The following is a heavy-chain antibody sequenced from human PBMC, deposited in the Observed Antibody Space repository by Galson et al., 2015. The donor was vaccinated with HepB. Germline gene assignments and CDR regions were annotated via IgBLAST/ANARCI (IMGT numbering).Heavy chain of an antibody. CDR1: GYSFTNYW. CDR3: ARVNTTGHSFYHMDV. Sequence: QSGAEVKKPGESLKISCKGSGYSFTNYWIAWVRQMPGKGLEWMGIIHPGDSDIRHRPSFQGQVTISVDKSLTTAYLQWKSLKASDSAMYYCARVNTTGHSFYHMDVWGTGTTVTVSS. CDR2: IHPGDSDI. D-gene: IGHD5-18*01. V-gene: IGHV5-51*01. J-gene: IGHJ6*03.